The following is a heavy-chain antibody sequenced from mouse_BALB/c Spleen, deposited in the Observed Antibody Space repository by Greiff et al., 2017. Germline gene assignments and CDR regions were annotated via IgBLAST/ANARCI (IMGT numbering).Heavy chain of an antibody. V-gene: IGHV1-67*01. CDR2: ISTYSGNT. D-gene: IGHD2-13*01. CDR3: ARIYYGEGLYAMDY. Sequence: QVQLQQSGPELVRPGVSVKISCKGSGYTFTDYAMHWVKQSHAKGLEWIGVISTYSGNTNYNQKFKGKATMTVDKSSSTAYMELARLTSEDSAIYYCARIYYGEGLYAMDYWGQGTSVTVSS. CDR1: GYTFTDYA. J-gene: IGHJ4*01.